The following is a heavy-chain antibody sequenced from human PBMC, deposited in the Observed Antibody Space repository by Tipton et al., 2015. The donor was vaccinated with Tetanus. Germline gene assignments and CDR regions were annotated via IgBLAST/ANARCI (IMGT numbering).Heavy chain of an antibody. D-gene: IGHD5-12*01. J-gene: IGHJ4*02. Sequence: TLSLTCTVSGGSISNYYWSWIRQPPGKGLEWIGYIYYSGSTNYNPSLKSRVTISVDTSKNQFSLNLSSVTAADTAVYYCARVRRGATTDLDYWGQGTLVTVSS. CDR1: GGSISNYY. CDR2: IYYSGST. V-gene: IGHV4-59*01. CDR3: ARVRRGATTDLDY.